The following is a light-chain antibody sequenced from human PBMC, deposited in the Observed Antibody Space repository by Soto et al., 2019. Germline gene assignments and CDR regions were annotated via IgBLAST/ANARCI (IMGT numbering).Light chain of an antibody. CDR2: CAS. Sequence: DIQMTQSPSSLSASVGDRVTITCRASQTISTYLNWYQQKPGKGPKLLIYCASSLQSGVPSRFSGSGSGTDFTLTISSLQPEDFATYFCQQSYSSPLYTFGQGTKLEI. CDR1: QTISTY. J-gene: IGKJ2*01. CDR3: QQSYSSPLYT. V-gene: IGKV1-39*01.